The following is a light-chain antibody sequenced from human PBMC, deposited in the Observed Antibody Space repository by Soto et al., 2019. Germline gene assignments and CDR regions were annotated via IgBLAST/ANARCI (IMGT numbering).Light chain of an antibody. CDR2: EVS. J-gene: IGLJ2*01. CDR3: SSYAGSNNLV. V-gene: IGLV2-8*01. Sequence: QSALTQPPSASGSPGQSVTISCTRTSSDVVGYNYVSWYQQHPGKAPKLMIYEVSKRPSGVPDRFSGSKSGNTASLTVSGLQAEDEADYYCSSYAGSNNLVFGGGTKLTVL. CDR1: SSDVVGYNY.